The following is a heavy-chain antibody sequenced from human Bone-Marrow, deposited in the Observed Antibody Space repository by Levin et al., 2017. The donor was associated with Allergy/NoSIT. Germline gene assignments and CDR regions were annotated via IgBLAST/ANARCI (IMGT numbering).Heavy chain of an antibody. V-gene: IGHV3-7*01. D-gene: IGHD3-10*01. Sequence: QPGGSLRLSCAASGFSFSDYWMSWVRQGPGKGLEWVANIKQDGSRKEYVDSVKGRFTISRDNAKNSLYVQMNSLRDEETAVYYCGREGAGGFDFWGQGTLVTVSS. CDR3: GREGAGGFDF. J-gene: IGHJ4*02. CDR1: GFSFSDYW. CDR2: IKQDGSRK.